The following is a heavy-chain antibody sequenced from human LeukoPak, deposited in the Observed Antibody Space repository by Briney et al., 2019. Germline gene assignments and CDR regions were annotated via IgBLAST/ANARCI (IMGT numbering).Heavy chain of an antibody. V-gene: IGHV1-18*01. Sequence: ASVKVSCKASGCAFSSYGISWVRQAPGQGLEWMGWISVNNGNTHYAQKFQGRVTMTTDTSTSTAYMEVRSLRSDDTAVYYCQRITIFGVIIDFDYWGQGSLVTVSS. D-gene: IGHD3-3*01. CDR1: GCAFSSYG. CDR3: QRITIFGVIIDFDY. CDR2: ISVNNGNT. J-gene: IGHJ4*02.